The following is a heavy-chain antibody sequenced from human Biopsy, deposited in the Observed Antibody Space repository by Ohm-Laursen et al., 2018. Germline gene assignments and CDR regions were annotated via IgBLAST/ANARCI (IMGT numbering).Heavy chain of an antibody. CDR1: GGSVSSNTNY. CDR3: ARDRGYYSDRTVPGYFDL. CDR2: VYYTGST. J-gene: IGHJ2*01. V-gene: IGHV4-61*03. Sequence: GTLSLTCTVSGGSVSSNTNYWAWIRQPPGKGLQWIGYVYYTGSTDYNPSLQSRVTISVDTSKNHFSLRLRSVTPADTAIYYCARDRGYYSDRTVPGYFDLWGRGTLVTVSS. D-gene: IGHD3-22*01.